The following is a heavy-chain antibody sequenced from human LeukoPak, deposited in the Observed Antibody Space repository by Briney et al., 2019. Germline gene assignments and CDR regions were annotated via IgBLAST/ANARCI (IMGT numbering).Heavy chain of an antibody. V-gene: IGHV3-48*01. D-gene: IGHD2-2*01. Sequence: PGGSLRLSCAASGFTFSSYSMNWVRQAPGKGLEWVSYISSSSSTIYYADSVKGRFTISRDNSKNTLYLQMNSLRAEDMAVYYCARDLPSDIVVVPAAPLDYWGQGTLVTVSS. CDR3: ARDLPSDIVVVPAAPLDY. CDR1: GFTFSSYS. CDR2: ISSSSSTI. J-gene: IGHJ4*02.